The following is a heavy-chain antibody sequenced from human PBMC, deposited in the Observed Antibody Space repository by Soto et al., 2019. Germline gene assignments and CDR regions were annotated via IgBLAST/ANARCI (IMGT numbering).Heavy chain of an antibody. CDR2: ISWKSGNI. J-gene: IGHJ6*02. V-gene: IGHV3-9*01. Sequence: PGGSLRLSCAASGFTFDDYAMHWVRQVPGKGLEWVSGISWKSGNIGYADSVKGRFTISRDNAKSSLYLQMNSLRAEDTAFYYCAKDLDPITSVCKPLDVWGQGTTVTVSS. CDR3: AKDLDPITSVCKPLDV. CDR1: GFTFDDYA. D-gene: IGHD1-20*01.